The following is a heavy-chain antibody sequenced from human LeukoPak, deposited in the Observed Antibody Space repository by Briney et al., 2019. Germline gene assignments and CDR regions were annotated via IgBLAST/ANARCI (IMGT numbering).Heavy chain of an antibody. D-gene: IGHD6-6*01. V-gene: IGHV3-21*01. CDR3: AGRYSSSRRRLGSENCHDY. CDR2: ISSSSSYI. Sequence: PGGSLRLSCAASGFTFSSYSMNWVRQAPGKGLEWVSSISSSSSYIYYADSVKGRFTISRDNAKNSLYLQMSSLRAEDTAVYYCAGRYSSSRRRLGSENCHDYWGQGTLVTVSS. J-gene: IGHJ4*02. CDR1: GFTFSSYS.